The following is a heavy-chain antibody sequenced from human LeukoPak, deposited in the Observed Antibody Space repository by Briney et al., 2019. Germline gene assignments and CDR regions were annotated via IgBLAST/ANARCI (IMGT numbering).Heavy chain of an antibody. CDR3: ARRIKQLVDFYYYYGMDV. D-gene: IGHD6-6*01. Sequence: SETLSLTCAVYGGSFSGYYLSWIRQPPRKGLAWVGGMNHIGRSNYNPSLKKGSTISVDTSKIQFSLTLSSVTAADTAVYYCARRIKQLVDFYYYYGMDVWGQGPTVTVS. CDR1: GGSFSGYY. J-gene: IGHJ6*02. V-gene: IGHV4-34*01. CDR2: MNHIGRS.